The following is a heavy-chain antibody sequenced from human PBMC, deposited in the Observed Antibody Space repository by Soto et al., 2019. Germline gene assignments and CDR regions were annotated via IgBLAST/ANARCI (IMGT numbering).Heavy chain of an antibody. J-gene: IGHJ4*02. V-gene: IGHV4-30-4*01. D-gene: IGHD6-13*01. CDR3: ARVWSSSWYHFDY. Sequence: SETLSLTCTVSVGSISSGDYYWSWIRQPPGKGLEWIGYIYYSGSTYYNPSLKSRVTISVDTSKNQFSLKLSSVTAADTAVYYCARVWSSSWYHFDYWGQGTLVTVSS. CDR1: VGSISSGDYY. CDR2: IYYSGST.